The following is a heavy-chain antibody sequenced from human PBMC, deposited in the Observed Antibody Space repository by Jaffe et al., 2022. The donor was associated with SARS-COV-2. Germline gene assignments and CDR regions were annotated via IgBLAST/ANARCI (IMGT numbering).Heavy chain of an antibody. CDR3: ARQNGPILDPENTNTAFDI. CDR1: GYTFTSYY. CDR2: INPSGGST. V-gene: IGHV1-46*01. Sequence: QVQLVQSGAEVKKPGASVKVSCKASGYTFTSYYMHWVRQAPGQGLEWMGIINPSGGSTSYAQKFQGRVTMTRDTSTSTVYMELSSLRSEDTAVYYCARQNGPILDPENTNTAFDIWGQGTMVTVSS. D-gene: IGHD2-2*01. J-gene: IGHJ3*02.